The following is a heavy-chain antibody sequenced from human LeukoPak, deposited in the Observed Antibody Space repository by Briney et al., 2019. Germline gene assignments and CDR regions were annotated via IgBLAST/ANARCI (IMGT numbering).Heavy chain of an antibody. CDR3: ARGGIAAAVAAILY. Sequence: GGSLRLSCAASGFTFSSYAMSWIRQAPGKGLEWVSYISSSGSTIYYADSVKGRFTISRDNAKNSLYLQMNSLRAEDTAVYYCARGGIAAAVAAILYWGQGTLVTVSS. J-gene: IGHJ4*02. D-gene: IGHD6-13*01. CDR2: ISSSGSTI. CDR1: GFTFSSYA. V-gene: IGHV3-11*01.